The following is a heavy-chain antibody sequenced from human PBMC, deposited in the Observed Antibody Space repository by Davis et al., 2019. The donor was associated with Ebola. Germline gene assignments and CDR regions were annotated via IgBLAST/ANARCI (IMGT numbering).Heavy chain of an antibody. V-gene: IGHV4-59*01. J-gene: IGHJ4*02. CDR1: GGSISSYY. CDR2: IYYSGIT. Sequence: SETLSLTCTVSGGSISSYYWSWIRQPPGKGLEWIGYIYYSGITKYNPSLKSRVTISVDTSKNQFSLELSSVTAADTAVYYLARGLPNWGLDSWGQGTLVTVSS. CDR3: ARGLPNWGLDS. D-gene: IGHD7-27*01.